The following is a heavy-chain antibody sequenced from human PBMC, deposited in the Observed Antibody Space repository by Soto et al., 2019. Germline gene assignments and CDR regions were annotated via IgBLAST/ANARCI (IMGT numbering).Heavy chain of an antibody. J-gene: IGHJ6*02. V-gene: IGHV1-24*01. CDR1: GYTLTELS. Sequence: ASVKVSCKVSGYTLTELSMHWVRQAPGKGLEWMGGFDPEDGETIYAQKFQGRVTMTEDTSTDTAYMELSSLRSEDTAVYYCANAKRPWRDIVLMVYAIPLYGMDVWGQGTTVTVSS. CDR3: ANAKRPWRDIVLMVYAIPLYGMDV. D-gene: IGHD2-8*01. CDR2: FDPEDGET.